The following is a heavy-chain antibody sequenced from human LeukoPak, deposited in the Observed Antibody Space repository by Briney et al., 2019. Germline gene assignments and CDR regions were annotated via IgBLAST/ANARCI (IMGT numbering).Heavy chain of an antibody. CDR3: ARRWNYGRNYYIDV. CDR2: ITDSGRT. V-gene: IGHV4-34*01. D-gene: IGHD1-7*01. J-gene: IGHJ6*03. CDR1: GGSFSNYY. Sequence: SETLSLTCAVYGGSFSNYYWSWIRQPPGKGLEWIGEITDSGRTNYNPSLMSRVTVSVDTSKNQFSLRLTSVTATDTAVYYCARRWNYGRNYYIDVWGKGATVSVSS.